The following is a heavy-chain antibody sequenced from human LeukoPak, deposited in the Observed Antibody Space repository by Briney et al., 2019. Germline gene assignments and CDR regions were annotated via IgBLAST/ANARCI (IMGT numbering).Heavy chain of an antibody. CDR1: GFTFSSYG. V-gene: IGHV3-30*02. CDR3: AKDPNRGGLSNYGYEWSY. Sequence: PGGSLRLSCAASGFTFSSYGMHWVRQAPGKGLEWVAFIRHDGSNKYYADSVKGRFTISRDNSKNTLYLQMNSLRAEDTAVYYCAKDPNRGGLSNYGYEWSYWGQGTLVTVPS. J-gene: IGHJ4*02. D-gene: IGHD5-18*01. CDR2: IRHDGSNK.